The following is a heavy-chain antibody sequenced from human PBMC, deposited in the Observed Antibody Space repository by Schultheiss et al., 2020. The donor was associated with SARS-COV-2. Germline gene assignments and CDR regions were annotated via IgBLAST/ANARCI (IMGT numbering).Heavy chain of an antibody. Sequence: SETLSLTCTVSGGSISSSSYYWGWIRQPPGKGLEWIGSIYYSGSTYYNPSLKSRVTISVDTSKNQFSLKLSSVTAADTAVYYCARLGLGEFVLAVNAFDIWGQGTMVTVSS. CDR1: GGSISSSSYY. D-gene: IGHD3-16*01. CDR2: IYYSGST. CDR3: ARLGLGEFVLAVNAFDI. V-gene: IGHV4-39*01. J-gene: IGHJ3*02.